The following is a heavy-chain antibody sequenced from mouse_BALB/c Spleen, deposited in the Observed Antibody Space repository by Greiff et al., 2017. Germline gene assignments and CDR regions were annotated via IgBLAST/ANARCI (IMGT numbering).Heavy chain of an antibody. CDR2: INPSNGGT. D-gene: IGHD4-1*01. CDR1: GYTFTSYY. J-gene: IGHJ1*01. Sequence: VQLQQSGAELVKPGASVKLSCKASGYTFTSYYMYWVKQRPGQGLEWIGGINPSNGGTNFNEKFKSKATLTVDKSSSTAYMQLSSLTSEDSAVYYCTRDDWDRYFDGWGAGTTVTVSS. CDR3: TRDDWDRYFDG. V-gene: IGHV1S81*02.